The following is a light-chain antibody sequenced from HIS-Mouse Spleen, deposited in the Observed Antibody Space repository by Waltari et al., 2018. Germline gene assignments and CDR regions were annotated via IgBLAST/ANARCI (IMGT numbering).Light chain of an antibody. J-gene: IGLJ2*01. CDR3: SSYTSSSTVL. CDR1: SSDVGGYNY. V-gene: IGLV2-14*03. Sequence: QSALTQPASVSGSPGQSITISCSGTSSDVGGYNYVSWYQQHPGKAPKLMIYDVSNRPSGVSNRFSGSTSGNTASLTIFGLQAEDEADYYCSSYTSSSTVLFGGGTKLTVL. CDR2: DVS.